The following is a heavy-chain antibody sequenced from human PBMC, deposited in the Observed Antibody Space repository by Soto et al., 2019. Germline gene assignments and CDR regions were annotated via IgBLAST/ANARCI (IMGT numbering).Heavy chain of an antibody. CDR3: AGARRGCTTSGCYVPFDY. Sequence: QVQLVQSGAEVKKPGSSVIVSCKASGGTFSSYTFTWVRQAPGQGLEWMGRIIPILGITNYAQKSQGRVTITADKSTSTAYMELSSLRSEDTALYYCAGARRGCTTSGCYVPFDYWGPGTLVTVSS. J-gene: IGHJ4*02. V-gene: IGHV1-69*02. CDR1: GGTFSSYT. D-gene: IGHD2-8*01. CDR2: IIPILGIT.